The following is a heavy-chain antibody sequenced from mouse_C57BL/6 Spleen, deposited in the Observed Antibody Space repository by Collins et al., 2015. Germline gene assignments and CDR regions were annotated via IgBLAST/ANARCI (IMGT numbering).Heavy chain of an antibody. J-gene: IGHJ4*01. CDR3: ARDNYGSSYRAMDY. CDR2: ISSGGSYT. CDR1: GFTFSSYA. Sequence: EVQLVESGGGLVKPGGSLKLSCAASGFTFSSYAMSWVRQSPEKRLEWVAEISSGGSYTYYPDTVTGRFTISRDNAKNTLYLEMSSLRSEDTAMYYCARDNYGSSYRAMDYWGQGTSVTVSS. V-gene: IGHV5-9-4*01. D-gene: IGHD1-1*01.